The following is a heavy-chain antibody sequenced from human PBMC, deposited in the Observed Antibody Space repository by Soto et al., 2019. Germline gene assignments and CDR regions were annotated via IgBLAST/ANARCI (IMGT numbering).Heavy chain of an antibody. CDR2: IIPILATA. J-gene: IGHJ6*02. D-gene: IGHD3-16*01. CDR3: AQCLLGVNYYYGMDV. Sequence: QVQLVQSGAEVKKPGSSVKVSCKASGGTFSSYAINWVRQAPGQGLEWMGGIIPILATADYAQKFQGRVTSTGDESTSTAYMELSSLRSEDTAVYYCAQCLLGVNYYYGMDVWGQGTTVAVSS. CDR1: GGTFSSYA. V-gene: IGHV1-69*11.